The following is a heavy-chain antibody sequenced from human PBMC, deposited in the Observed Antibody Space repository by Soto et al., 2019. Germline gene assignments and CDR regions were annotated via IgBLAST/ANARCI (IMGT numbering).Heavy chain of an antibody. D-gene: IGHD3-10*01. CDR1: GYTFTGYY. CDR3: ARERGYYGSGSYSYYYYGMEV. CDR2: INPNSGGT. V-gene: IGHV1-2*04. J-gene: IGHJ6*01. Sequence: ASVKVSCKASGYTFTGYYMHWVRQAPGQGLEWMGWINPNSGGTNYAQKFQGWVTMTRDTSISTAYMELSRLRSDDTAVYYCARERGYYGSGSYSYYYYGMEVWGQGTTVNVSS.